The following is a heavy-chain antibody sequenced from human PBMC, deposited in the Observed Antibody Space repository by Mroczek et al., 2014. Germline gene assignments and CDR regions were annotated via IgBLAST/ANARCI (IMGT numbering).Heavy chain of an antibody. D-gene: IGHD3-3*01. Sequence: QVQLVQSGPGLVKPSQTLSLTCTVSGGSISSGSYYWSWIRQPAGKGLEWIGRIYTSGSTNYNPSLKSRVTMSVDTSKNQFSLKLSSVTAADTAVYYCARDMAGGRYYVFWSWVWDRYYYSGRRGDKGTTVTV. V-gene: IGHV4-61*02. CDR1: GGSISSGSYY. CDR3: ARDMAGGRYYVFWSWVWDRYYYSGRR. CDR2: IYTSGST. J-gene: IGHJ6*03.